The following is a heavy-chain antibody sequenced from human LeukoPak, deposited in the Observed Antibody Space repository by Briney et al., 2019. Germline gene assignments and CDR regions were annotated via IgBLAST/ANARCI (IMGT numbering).Heavy chain of an antibody. CDR3: AKGQLRDDAFDI. V-gene: IGHV3-23*01. J-gene: IGHJ3*02. D-gene: IGHD1-1*01. CDR2: LSHSGGSA. Sequence: PGGSLRLSCAGSGFSFSTYVLSWVRQAPGKGLEWVSSLSHSGGSAYYTDSVKGRFTISRDNSKNTLYLQMNSLRAEDTAVYYCAKGQLRDDAFDIWGQGTMVTVSS. CDR1: GFSFSTYV.